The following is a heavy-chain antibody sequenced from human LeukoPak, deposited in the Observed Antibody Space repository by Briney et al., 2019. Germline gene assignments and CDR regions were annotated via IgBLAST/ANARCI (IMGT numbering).Heavy chain of an antibody. CDR2: IYYSGST. J-gene: IGHJ2*01. CDR1: GGSISSYY. Sequence: PSETLSLTCTVSGGSISSYYWSWIRQPPGKGLEWIGYIYYSGSTNYNPSLESRVTISVDTSKNQFSLKLSSVTAADTAVYHCARQGGGFWYFDLWGRGTLVTVSS. CDR3: ARQGGGFWYFDL. V-gene: IGHV4-59*08. D-gene: IGHD6-25*01.